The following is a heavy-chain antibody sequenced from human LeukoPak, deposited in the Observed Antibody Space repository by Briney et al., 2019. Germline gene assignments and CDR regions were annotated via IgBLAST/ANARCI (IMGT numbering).Heavy chain of an antibody. CDR2: VSYDGSNK. CDR1: GFSFNNYG. J-gene: IGHJ4*02. Sequence: GGSLILSCAASGFSFNNYGMHWVRQAPGKGLEWVAVVSYDGSNKYYADSVKGRFTISRDNSKNTLSLQMDSLRAEDAAVYYCASSSVQWLVRASFDYWAQGTLVTVSS. V-gene: IGHV3-30*03. D-gene: IGHD6-19*01. CDR3: ASSSVQWLVRASFDY.